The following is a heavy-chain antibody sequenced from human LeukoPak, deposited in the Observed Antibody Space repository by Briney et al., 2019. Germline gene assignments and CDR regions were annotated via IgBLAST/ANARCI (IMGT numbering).Heavy chain of an antibody. CDR1: GFTFSDYY. D-gene: IGHD3-10*01. J-gene: IGHJ4*02. V-gene: IGHV3-11*01. CDR2: ISSSGSTI. CDR3: ARDLNTYYYGSGSHNY. Sequence: GGSLRLSCAASGFTFSDYYMSWIRQAPGKGLEWVSYISSSGSTIYYADSVKGRFAISRDNAKNSVYLQMNSLRAEDTAVYYCARDLNTYYYGSGSHNYWGQGTLVTVSS.